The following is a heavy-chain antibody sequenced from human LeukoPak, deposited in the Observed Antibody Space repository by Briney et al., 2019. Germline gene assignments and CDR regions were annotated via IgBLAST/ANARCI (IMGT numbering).Heavy chain of an antibody. CDR3: ARDLGGLGKIDY. Sequence: SETLSLTCTVSGGSFSSGGYYWSWIRQHPGKGLEWIGYIFYSGTTYYNPSLKSRVIISVDASKNQFSLRLSSVTAADTAVYYCARDLGGLGKIDYWGQGALVTVSS. CDR1: GGSFSSGGYY. V-gene: IGHV4-31*03. J-gene: IGHJ4*02. D-gene: IGHD7-27*01. CDR2: IFYSGTT.